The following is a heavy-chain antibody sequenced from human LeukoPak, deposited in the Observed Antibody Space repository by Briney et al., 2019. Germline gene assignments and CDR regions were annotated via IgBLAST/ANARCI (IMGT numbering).Heavy chain of an antibody. Sequence: ESGPTLVKPTQTLTLTCTLSGFLLSTSGVGVGWIRQPPGKALEWLALIYWNDDKLYSPSLKSRLTISKDTSKNQVVLTMTNMDPVDTATYYCARILVDTAMVYYFDYWGQGTLVTVSS. D-gene: IGHD5-18*01. J-gene: IGHJ4*02. V-gene: IGHV2-5*01. CDR1: GFLLSTSGVG. CDR3: ARILVDTAMVYYFDY. CDR2: IYWNDDK.